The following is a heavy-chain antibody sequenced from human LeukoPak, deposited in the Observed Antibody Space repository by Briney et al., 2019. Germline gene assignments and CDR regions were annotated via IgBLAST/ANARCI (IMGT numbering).Heavy chain of an antibody. V-gene: IGHV3-23*01. Sequence: GSLRLSCAASGFTYSNYAMSWVRQAPGRGLEWVSAISGSGISRYYADSVKGRFTISRDNSKNTLYLLMNSLRAEDTAVYYCAKELWGRSGSWRDDAFDFWGQGTTVTVS. D-gene: IGHD3-22*01. CDR1: GFTYSNYA. CDR2: ISGSGISR. CDR3: AKELWGRSGSWRDDAFDF. J-gene: IGHJ3*01.